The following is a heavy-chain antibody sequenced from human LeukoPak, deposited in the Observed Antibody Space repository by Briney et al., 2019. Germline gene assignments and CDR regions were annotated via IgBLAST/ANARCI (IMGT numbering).Heavy chain of an antibody. CDR3: ARDPTSSWETAFDM. CDR2: IDSSSSYI. Sequence: PGGSLRLSCAASGFTFSSYEMNWVRQAPGKGLEWVSSIDSSSSYIYYADSVKGRFTISRDNARNSLYLQMNSLRAEDTAVYYCARDPTSSWETAFDMWGQGTMVTVSS. D-gene: IGHD1-26*01. V-gene: IGHV3-21*01. J-gene: IGHJ3*02. CDR1: GFTFSSYE.